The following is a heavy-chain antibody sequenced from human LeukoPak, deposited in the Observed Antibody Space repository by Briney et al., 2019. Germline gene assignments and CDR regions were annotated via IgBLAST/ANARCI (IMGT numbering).Heavy chain of an antibody. J-gene: IGHJ3*02. V-gene: IGHV4-59*01. CDR3: ARLHRGEEAFDI. CDR1: GGSISSYY. Sequence: PSETLSLTCSVSGGSISSYYWSWIRQPPGKGLEWIGYIYDSGSANYNPSLKSRLTISVDTSKNQFSLKLSSVTAADTAVYYCARLHRGEEAFDIWGQGTMVTVSS. CDR2: IYDSGSA.